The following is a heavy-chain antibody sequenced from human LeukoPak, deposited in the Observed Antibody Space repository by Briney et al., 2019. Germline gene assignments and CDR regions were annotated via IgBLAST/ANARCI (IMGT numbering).Heavy chain of an antibody. D-gene: IGHD6-13*01. CDR1: GFTFSGYG. Sequence: GGSLRLSCSASGFTFSGYGMYWVRRPPGKGLEYVSVISSNGCTTDYAHSVKGRFTISRDNSKKTLYLQMSSLRPEDTAVHYSVKSFSSSWYAGCDYWGQGTLVTVGS. CDR3: VKSFSSSWYAGCDY. CDR2: ISSNGCTT. V-gene: IGHV3-64D*06. J-gene: IGHJ4*02.